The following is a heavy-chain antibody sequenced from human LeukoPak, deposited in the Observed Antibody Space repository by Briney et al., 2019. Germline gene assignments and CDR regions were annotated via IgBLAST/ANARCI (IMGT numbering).Heavy chain of an antibody. CDR2: IKSKTDGGTT. Sequence: GGSLRLSCAASGFTFSNAWMSWVRQAPGKGLEWVGRIKSKTDGGTTDYAAPVKGRFTISRDDSKNTLYLQMNSLKTEDTAVYYCTTDHVLLWFGELSAAFDIWGQGTMVTVSS. CDR1: GFTFSNAW. V-gene: IGHV3-15*01. J-gene: IGHJ3*02. CDR3: TTDHVLLWFGELSAAFDI. D-gene: IGHD3-10*01.